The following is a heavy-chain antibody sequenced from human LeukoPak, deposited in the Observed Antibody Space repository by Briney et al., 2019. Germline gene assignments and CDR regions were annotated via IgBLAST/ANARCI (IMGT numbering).Heavy chain of an antibody. CDR1: GFTFGSYA. V-gene: IGHV3-23*01. CDR3: AKDLPRSPPNSGPWDY. Sequence: PGGSLRLSCAASGFTFGSYAMSWVRQAPGKGLEWVSAISGSGGSTYYADSVKGRFTISRDNSKNTLYLQMNSLRAEDTAVYYCAKDLPRSPPNSGPWDYWGQGTLVTVSS. CDR2: ISGSGGST. J-gene: IGHJ4*02. D-gene: IGHD6-19*01.